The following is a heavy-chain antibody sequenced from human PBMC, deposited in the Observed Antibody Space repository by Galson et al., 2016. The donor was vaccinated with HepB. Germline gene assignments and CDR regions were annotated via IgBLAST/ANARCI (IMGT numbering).Heavy chain of an antibody. Sequence: SLRLSCAASGFTFSSYAMHWVRQAPGKGLEWVAVISYDGSNKYYADSVKGRFTISRDNSKNTLYLQMNGLRAEDTAVYYCAREGDDYGDYVSGDYYDMDVWGQGTTVTVSS. D-gene: IGHD4-17*01. J-gene: IGHJ6*02. CDR3: AREGDDYGDYVSGDYYDMDV. V-gene: IGHV3-30-3*01. CDR2: ISYDGSNK. CDR1: GFTFSSYA.